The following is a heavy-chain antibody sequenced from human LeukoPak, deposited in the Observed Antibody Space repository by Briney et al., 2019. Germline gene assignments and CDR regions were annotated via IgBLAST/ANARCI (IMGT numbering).Heavy chain of an antibody. CDR3: ARSDSGLLWFGEPKYNWFDP. CDR1: GYTFTSYG. D-gene: IGHD3-10*01. Sequence: ASVKVSCKASGYTFTSYGTSWVRQAPGQGLEWMGWISAYNGNTNYAQKLQGRVTMTTDTSTSTAYMELRSLRSDDTAVYYCARSDSGLLWFGEPKYNWFDPWGQGTLVTVSS. V-gene: IGHV1-18*01. CDR2: ISAYNGNT. J-gene: IGHJ5*02.